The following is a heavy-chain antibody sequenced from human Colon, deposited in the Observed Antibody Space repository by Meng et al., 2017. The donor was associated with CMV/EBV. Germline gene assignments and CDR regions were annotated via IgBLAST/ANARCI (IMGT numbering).Heavy chain of an antibody. CDR3: TRRITRGSFDS. V-gene: IGHV3-21*01. CDR2: IVTTGSAV. J-gene: IGHJ4*02. Sequence: GESLKISCAASGFTFSSYGMNWVRQAPGRGLEWVASIVTTGSAVYYADSVKGRFTISRDNAKNSLYLQLNSLRAEDTAVYYCTRRITRGSFDSWGQGTLVTVSS. CDR1: GFTFSSYG. D-gene: IGHD1-14*01.